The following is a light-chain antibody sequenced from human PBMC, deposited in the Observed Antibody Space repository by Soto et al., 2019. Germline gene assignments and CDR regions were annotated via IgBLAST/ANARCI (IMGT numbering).Light chain of an antibody. Sequence: QSVLTQPASVSGSPGQSITISCTGTGSDVGGYNYVSWFQQKPGKAPELMIFEVTNRPSGVPFRFSGSKSGNTASLTISGLQAEDEADYYCSSYTSSLTVVFGGGTKLTVL. CDR1: GSDVGGYNY. CDR3: SSYTSSLTVV. V-gene: IGLV2-14*01. J-gene: IGLJ2*01. CDR2: EVT.